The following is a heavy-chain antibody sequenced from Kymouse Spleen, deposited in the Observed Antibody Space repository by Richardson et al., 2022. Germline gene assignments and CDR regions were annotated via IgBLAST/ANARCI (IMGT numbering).Heavy chain of an antibody. CDR2: ISSSSSTI. D-gene: IGHD3-3*01. V-gene: IGHV3-48*02. CDR3: ARAGYYDFWSGYYHAFDI. Sequence: EVQLVESGGGLVQPGGSLRLSCAASGFTFSSYSMNWVRQAPGKGLEWVSYISSSSSTIYYADSVKGRFTISRDNAKNSLYLQMNSLRDEDTAVYYCARAGYYDFWSGYYHAFDIWGQGTMVTVSS. J-gene: IGHJ3*02. CDR1: GFTFSSYS.